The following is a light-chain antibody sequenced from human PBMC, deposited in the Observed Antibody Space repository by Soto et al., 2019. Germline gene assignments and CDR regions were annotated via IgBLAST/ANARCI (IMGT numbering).Light chain of an antibody. CDR1: QSVLYNSKNKNS. CDR2: WAA. CDR3: QQYYSDPPT. Sequence: DIVMTQSPDSLAVSLGERATINCKSSQSVLYNSKNKNSLAWYQQTPGQPPKLLIYWAATRNPGVPDRFSGSGSGTAFTLTISSLQAEDAAVYYCQQYYSDPPTFGQGTKVEIK. V-gene: IGKV4-1*01. J-gene: IGKJ1*01.